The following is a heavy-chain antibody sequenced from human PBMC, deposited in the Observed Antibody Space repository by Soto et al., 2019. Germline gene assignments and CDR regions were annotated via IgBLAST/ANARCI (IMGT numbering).Heavy chain of an antibody. CDR1: GGTFSSYA. J-gene: IGHJ5*02. V-gene: IGHV1-69*13. CDR3: AGALYYYDSSGYRVGFDP. D-gene: IGHD3-22*01. Sequence: SVKVSCKASGGTFSSYAISWVRQAPGQGLEWMGGIIPIFGTANYAQKFQGRVTITADESTSTAYMELSSLRSEDTAVYYCAGALYYYDSSGYRVGFDPWGQGTLVTVSS. CDR2: IIPIFGTA.